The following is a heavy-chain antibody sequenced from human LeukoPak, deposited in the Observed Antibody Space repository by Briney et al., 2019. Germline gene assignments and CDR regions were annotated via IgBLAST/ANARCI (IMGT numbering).Heavy chain of an antibody. V-gene: IGHV1-24*01. D-gene: IGHD3-3*01. CDR3: ARDWRVDEIFGVVIIYAFDI. J-gene: IGHJ3*02. CDR2: FDPEDGET. CDR1: GYTLTELS. Sequence: ASVKVSCKVSGYTLTELSMHWVRQAPGKGLEWMGGFDPEDGETIYAQKFQGRVTMTEDTSTDTAYMELSSLRSDDTAVYYCARDWRVDEIFGVVIIYAFDIWGQGTMVTVSS.